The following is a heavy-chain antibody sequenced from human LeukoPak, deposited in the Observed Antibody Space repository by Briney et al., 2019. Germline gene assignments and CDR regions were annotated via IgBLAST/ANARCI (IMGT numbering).Heavy chain of an antibody. CDR1: GFTFSSYS. J-gene: IGHJ4*02. Sequence: GGSLRLSCAASGFTFSSYSMNWVRQAPGKGLEWVSYISSSSSTIYYADSVKGRFTISRDNAKNSLYLQMNSLRDEDTAVYYCXRGXXXCSXTSCYTRPFDYWGQGTLVTVSS. D-gene: IGHD2-2*02. CDR3: XRGXXXCSXTSCYTRPFDY. CDR2: ISSSSSTI. V-gene: IGHV3-48*02.